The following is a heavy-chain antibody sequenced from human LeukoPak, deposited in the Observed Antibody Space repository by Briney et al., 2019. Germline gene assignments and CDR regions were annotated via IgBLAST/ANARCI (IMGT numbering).Heavy chain of an antibody. D-gene: IGHD1-26*01. V-gene: IGHV4-59*01. Sequence: SETLSLTCTVSGDSIRSYYWIWIRQPPGKGLEWIGCIYYSGSTNYNPSLKSRVTISIDTSKNQFSLKLSSVTAADTAMYYCARVGATIGYWGQGTLVTVPS. CDR2: IYYSGST. CDR3: ARVGATIGY. J-gene: IGHJ4*02. CDR1: GDSIRSYY.